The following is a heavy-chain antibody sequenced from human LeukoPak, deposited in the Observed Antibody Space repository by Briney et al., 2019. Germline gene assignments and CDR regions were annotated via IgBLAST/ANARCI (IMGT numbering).Heavy chain of an antibody. D-gene: IGHD3-3*01. CDR2: ISSSGSTI. Sequence: GGSLRLSCAASGFTFSDYYMSWIRQAPGKGLEWVSYISSSGSTIYYADSVKGRFTISRDNAKNSLYLQMTSLRPEDMALYYCARSADFWSGLDFWGQGTLVTVSS. V-gene: IGHV3-11*01. CDR1: GFTFSDYY. CDR3: ARSADFWSGLDF. J-gene: IGHJ4*02.